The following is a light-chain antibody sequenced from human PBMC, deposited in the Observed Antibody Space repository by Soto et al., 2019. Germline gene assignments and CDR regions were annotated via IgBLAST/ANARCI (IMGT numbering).Light chain of an antibody. V-gene: IGKV1-39*01. Sequence: DIQMTQCPSSLYASVGDRVTITCRASENINTYLNWYQQKPGKAPNLLIYATSSIFQREVPSRFSGSGSGTDFTLTISSLQRDDFAIHYCQQYNPYSRTFGQGTKVDIK. CDR2: ATS. J-gene: IGKJ1*01. CDR1: ENINTY. CDR3: QQYNPYSRT.